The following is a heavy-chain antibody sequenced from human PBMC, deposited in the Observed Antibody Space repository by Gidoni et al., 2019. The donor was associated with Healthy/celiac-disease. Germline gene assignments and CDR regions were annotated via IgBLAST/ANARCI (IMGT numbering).Heavy chain of an antibody. CDR3: ARGRYGDYLHDAFDI. Sequence: QVQRVESGGGVVQPGRSLRLSCAATGFTFSSYAMHWVRQAPGKGLEWVAVISYDGSNKYYADSVKGRFTISRDNSKNTLYLQMNSLRAEDTAVYYCARGRYGDYLHDAFDIWGQGTMVTVSS. V-gene: IGHV3-30-3*01. J-gene: IGHJ3*02. CDR1: GFTFSSYA. D-gene: IGHD4-17*01. CDR2: ISYDGSNK.